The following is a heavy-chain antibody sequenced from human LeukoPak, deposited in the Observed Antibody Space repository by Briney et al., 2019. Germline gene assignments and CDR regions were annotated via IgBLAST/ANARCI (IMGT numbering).Heavy chain of an antibody. CDR3: ARDRDYCSSTSSYSDAFDI. CDR2: ISSSSSTI. V-gene: IGHV3-48*02. D-gene: IGHD2-2*01. Sequence: PPGGSLRLSCAASGFTFSSYSMNWVRQAPGKGLEWVSYISSSSSTIYYADSVKGRFTISRDNAKNSLYLQMNSLRDEDTAVYYCARDRDYCSSTSSYSDAFDIWGQGTMVTVSS. CDR1: GFTFSSYS. J-gene: IGHJ3*02.